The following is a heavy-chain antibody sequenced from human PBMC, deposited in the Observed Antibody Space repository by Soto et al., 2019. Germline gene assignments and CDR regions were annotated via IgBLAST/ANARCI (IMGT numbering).Heavy chain of an antibody. V-gene: IGHV3-30*18. CDR1: GFTFSSYG. CDR2: ISYDGSNK. Sequence: GGSLRLSCAASGFTFSSYGMHWVRQAPGKGLEWVAVISYDGSNKYYADSVKGRFTISRDNSKNTLYLQMNSLRAEDTAVYYCAKEEALWHRGYAFDIWGQGTMVTVSS. D-gene: IGHD3-10*01. CDR3: AKEEALWHRGYAFDI. J-gene: IGHJ3*02.